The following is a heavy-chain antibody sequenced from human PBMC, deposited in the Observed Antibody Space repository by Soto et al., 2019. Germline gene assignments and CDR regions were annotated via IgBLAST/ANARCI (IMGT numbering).Heavy chain of an antibody. CDR2: IIPIFGTA. Sequence: ASVKVSCKASGGTFSSYAISWVRQAPGQGLEWMGGIIPIFGTANYAQKFQGRVTITADKSTSTAYMELSSLRSEDTAVYYCARDYGDYDGWFDPWGQGTLVTVSS. D-gene: IGHD4-17*01. CDR3: ARDYGDYDGWFDP. V-gene: IGHV1-69*06. CDR1: GGTFSSYA. J-gene: IGHJ5*02.